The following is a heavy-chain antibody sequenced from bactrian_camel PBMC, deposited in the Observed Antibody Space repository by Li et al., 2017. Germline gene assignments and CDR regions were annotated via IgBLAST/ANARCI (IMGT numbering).Heavy chain of an antibody. Sequence: HVQLVESGGGSVQAGGSLRLSCTASGYTITNNCVGWLRQAPGQEREGVAVMNTGSETTYYSDSVKGRFAVSQDNSENTLYLQMNSLKPEDTAMYYCASDHPDLYGLCPHEYTYWGQGTQVTVS. CDR2: MNTGSETT. CDR1: GYTITNNC. V-gene: IGHV3S1*01. CDR3: ASDHPDLYGLCPHEYTY. J-gene: IGHJ4*01. D-gene: IGHD3*01.